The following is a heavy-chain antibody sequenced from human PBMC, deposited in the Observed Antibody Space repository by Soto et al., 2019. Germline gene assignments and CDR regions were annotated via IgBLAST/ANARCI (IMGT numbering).Heavy chain of an antibody. D-gene: IGHD3-9*01. CDR3: ARAKTHTADIIHFDY. J-gene: IGHJ4*02. V-gene: IGHV3-30-3*01. CDR2: ISYDGSNK. CDR1: GFTFSSYA. Sequence: GSLRLSCAASGFTFSSYAMHWVRQAPGKGLEWVAVISYDGSNKYYADSVKGRFTISRDNSKNTLYLQMNSLRAEDTAVYYCARAKTHTADIIHFDYWGQGTLVTVSS.